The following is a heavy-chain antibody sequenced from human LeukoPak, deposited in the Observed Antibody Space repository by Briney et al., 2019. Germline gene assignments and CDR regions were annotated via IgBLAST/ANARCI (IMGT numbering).Heavy chain of an antibody. CDR1: GGSISSYY. Sequence: SETLSLTCTVSGGSISSYYWSWIRQPPGKGLEWIGYIYYSGSTSYNPSLKSRVTISVDTSKNQFSLKLSSVTAADTAVYYCAREDGSGSLGIDYWGQGTLVTVSS. CDR3: AREDGSGSLGIDY. V-gene: IGHV4-59*01. D-gene: IGHD3-10*01. J-gene: IGHJ4*02. CDR2: IYYSGST.